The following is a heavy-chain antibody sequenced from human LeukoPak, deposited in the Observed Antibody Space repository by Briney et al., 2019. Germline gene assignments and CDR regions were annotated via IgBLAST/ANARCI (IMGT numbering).Heavy chain of an antibody. V-gene: IGHV1-3*01. CDR2: INAGNGNT. CDR3: ARDGGQGYFWSGYSYTFDY. CDR1: GYTFTSYA. Sequence: GASVKVSCKASGYTFTSYAMHWVRQAPGQRLEWMGWINAGNGNTKYSQKFQGRVTITRDTSASTAYMELSSLRSEDMAVYYCARDGGQGYFWSGYSYTFDYWGQGTLVTVSS. D-gene: IGHD3-3*01. J-gene: IGHJ4*02.